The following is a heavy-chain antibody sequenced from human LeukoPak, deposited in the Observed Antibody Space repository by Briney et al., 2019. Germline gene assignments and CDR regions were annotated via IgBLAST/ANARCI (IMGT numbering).Heavy chain of an antibody. CDR3: AREPTGGLLFDY. Sequence: QTLSLTCAISGDSVSSTSAAWSWIRQSPSRGLECLGRTYYRSKWYNDSAVSVKSRITINPDTSKNQFSLQLNSVTPDDTAVYYCAREPTGGLLFDYWGQGTLVTVSS. V-gene: IGHV6-1*01. J-gene: IGHJ4*02. D-gene: IGHD1-26*01. CDR2: TYYRSKWYN. CDR1: GDSVSSTSAA.